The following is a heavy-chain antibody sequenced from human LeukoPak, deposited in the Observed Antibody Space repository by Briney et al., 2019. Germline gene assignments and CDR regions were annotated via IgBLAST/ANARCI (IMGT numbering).Heavy chain of an antibody. CDR3: ARGYNYEY. CDR2: IYPGDSDS. CDR1: GCSFTTYW. J-gene: IGHJ4*02. D-gene: IGHD5-24*01. V-gene: IGHV5-51*01. Sequence: GGALQISFKGSGCSFTTYWIGWVRPMPGKGLAWMGIIYPGDSDSKYSPSFQGQVTISADKSINTAYLQWSSLKASDTAMYYCARGYNYEYWGQGTLVTVSS.